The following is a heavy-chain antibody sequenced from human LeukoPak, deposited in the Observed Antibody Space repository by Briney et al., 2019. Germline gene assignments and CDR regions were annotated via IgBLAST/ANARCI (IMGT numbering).Heavy chain of an antibody. CDR2: INTNTGNP. J-gene: IGHJ5*02. D-gene: IGHD5-24*01. V-gene: IGHV7-4-1*02. CDR3: ARDRVEMATQNWFDP. CDR1: GYTFTSYA. Sequence: ASVKVSCKASGYTFTSYAMNWVRQAAGQGLEWMGWINTNTGNPTYAQGFTGRFVFSLDTSVSTAYLQISSLKAEDTAVYYCARDRVEMATQNWFDPWGQGTLVTVSS.